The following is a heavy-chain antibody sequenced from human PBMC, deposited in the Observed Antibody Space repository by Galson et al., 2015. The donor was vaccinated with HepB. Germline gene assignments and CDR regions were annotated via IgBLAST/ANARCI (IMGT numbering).Heavy chain of an antibody. J-gene: IGHJ2*01. CDR3: AREGAYYDSSGYFGYFDL. D-gene: IGHD3-22*01. CDR1: GFTFSDYY. CDR2: ISSSGSTI. V-gene: IGHV3-11*01. Sequence: SLRLSCAASGFTFSDYYMSWIRQAPGKGLEWVSYISSSGSTIYYADSVKGRFTISRDNAKNSLYLQMNSLRAEDTAVYYCAREGAYYDSSGYFGYFDLWGRGTLVTVSS.